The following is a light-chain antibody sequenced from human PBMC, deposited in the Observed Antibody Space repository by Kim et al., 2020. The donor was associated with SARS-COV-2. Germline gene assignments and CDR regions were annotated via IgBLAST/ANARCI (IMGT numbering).Light chain of an antibody. CDR1: QSVRSSN. CDR3: QQYGSSPVT. V-gene: IGKV3-20*01. Sequence: SPGERATLSCRASQSVRSSNLAWYRQKVGQAPRLLIYGASSRATGIPDRFSGSGSGTDFTLTISRLVTEDFAVYYCQQYGSSPVTFGGGTKVDIK. CDR2: GAS. J-gene: IGKJ4*01.